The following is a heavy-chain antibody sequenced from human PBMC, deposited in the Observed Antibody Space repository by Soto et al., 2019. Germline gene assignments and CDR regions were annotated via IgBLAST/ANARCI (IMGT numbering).Heavy chain of an antibody. CDR3: ARVGSEDGYDSWSGYLFDY. J-gene: IGHJ4*02. D-gene: IGHD3-3*01. CDR1: GGTFSCYA. Sequence: SVKVSCKASGGTFSCYAISWVRQAPGQGLGWMGGIIPIFGTANYAQKFQGRVTITADKSTSTAYMELSSLRSEDTAVYYCARVGSEDGYDSWSGYLFDYWGQGTLVTVSS. CDR2: IIPIFGTA. V-gene: IGHV1-69*06.